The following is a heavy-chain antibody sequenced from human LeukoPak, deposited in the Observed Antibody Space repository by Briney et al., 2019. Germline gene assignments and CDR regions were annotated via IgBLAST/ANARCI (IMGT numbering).Heavy chain of an antibody. V-gene: IGHV1-8*01. D-gene: IGHD1-26*01. CDR2: MNPNSGNT. CDR3: AREVGYSSSYYGRFDP. CDR1: GYTFTSYD. J-gene: IGHJ5*02. Sequence: ASVKVSCKASGYTFTSYDINWVRQATGQGLEWMGWMNPNSGNTGYAQKFQGRVTMTRDTSISTAYMELASLRSDDTAVFYCAREVGYSSSYYGRFDPWGQGTLVIVSS.